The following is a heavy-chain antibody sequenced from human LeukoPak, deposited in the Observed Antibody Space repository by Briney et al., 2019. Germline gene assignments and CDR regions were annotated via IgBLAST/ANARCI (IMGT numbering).Heavy chain of an antibody. CDR3: VRAFPPLRTSTAGDF. Sequence: PGGSLRLSCTASGFTFSDYDMNWVRQAPGKGLEWVSSISGRSSHMYYADSAKGRFSISRDNAKNPVYLQMNSLRAEDTAVYYCVRAFPPLRTSTAGDFWGQGTLVTVSS. CDR2: ISGRSSHM. J-gene: IGHJ4*02. V-gene: IGHV3-21*06. CDR1: GFTFSDYD. D-gene: IGHD6-25*01.